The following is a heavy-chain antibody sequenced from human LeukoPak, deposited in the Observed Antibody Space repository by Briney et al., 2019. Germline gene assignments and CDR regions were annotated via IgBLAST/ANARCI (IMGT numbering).Heavy chain of an antibody. V-gene: IGHV3-30*02. CDR2: IRYDGGDQ. CDR3: AKDLQLAPFDY. J-gene: IGHJ4*02. D-gene: IGHD1-1*01. CDR1: GFTFSRYG. Sequence: PGGSLRLSYTPSGFTFSRYGMHWVRQAPGKGLEGVAFIRYDGGDQHYADSVKGRFTISRDNSKGTLYLQMNNLGAEDTAVYYCAKDLQLAPFDYWGQGTLVTVSS.